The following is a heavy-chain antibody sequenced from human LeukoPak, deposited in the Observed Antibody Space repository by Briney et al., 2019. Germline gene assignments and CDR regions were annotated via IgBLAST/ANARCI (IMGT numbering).Heavy chain of an antibody. CDR3: ARGAGGYDY. J-gene: IGHJ4*02. D-gene: IGHD3-10*01. V-gene: IGHV4-59*01. CDR1: GDSMSSNF. CDR2: IYNSGGT. Sequence: PWGTLSLTCTVSGDSMSSNFWSWLRQPPGKGLEWLGYIYNSGGTNYNPALKSRVTISVDTSKKQFSLKLSSVTAADTAVYYCARGAGGYDYWGPGTLVTV.